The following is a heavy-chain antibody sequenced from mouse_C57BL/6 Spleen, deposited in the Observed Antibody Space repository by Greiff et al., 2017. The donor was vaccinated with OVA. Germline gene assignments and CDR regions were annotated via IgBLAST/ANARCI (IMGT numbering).Heavy chain of an antibody. CDR1: GFSLSTSGMG. CDR2: IYWDDDK. V-gene: IGHV8-12*01. Sequence: ESGPGILQSSQTLSLTCSFSGFSLSTSGMGVSWIRQPSGKGLEWLAHIYWDDDKRYNPSLKSRLTISKDTSRNQVFLKITSVDTADTATYYCARSPYYYGSSHWYFDVWGTGTTVTVSS. CDR3: ARSPYYYGSSHWYFDV. J-gene: IGHJ1*03. D-gene: IGHD1-1*01.